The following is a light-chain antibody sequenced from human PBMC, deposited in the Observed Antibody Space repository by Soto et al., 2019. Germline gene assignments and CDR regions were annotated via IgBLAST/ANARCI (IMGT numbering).Light chain of an antibody. J-gene: IGKJ2*01. Sequence: EIVLTQSPATLSLSPGERATLSCRASQSIGNYLAWYQQKPGQAPSLLIYDASNRAAGIPARFSGSGSGTDFTLTISSLEPEDFAVYYCQHHSCWLYTFGQGSKLEMK. CDR3: QHHSCWLYT. CDR2: DAS. CDR1: QSIGNY. V-gene: IGKV3-11*01.